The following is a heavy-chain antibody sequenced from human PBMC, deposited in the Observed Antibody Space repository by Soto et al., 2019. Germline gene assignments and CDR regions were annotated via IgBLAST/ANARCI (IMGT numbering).Heavy chain of an antibody. CDR2: IIPIFGTA. CDR1: GVTFSSYA. CDR3: ASSVAAAAYYYGMDV. Sequence: SVKVSCKASGVTFSSYAISWVRQAPGQGLEWMGGIIPIFGTANYAQKFQGRVTITADKSTSTAYMELSSLRSEDTAVYYCASSVAAAAYYYGMDVWGQGTTVTVSS. J-gene: IGHJ6*02. V-gene: IGHV1-69*06. D-gene: IGHD6-13*01.